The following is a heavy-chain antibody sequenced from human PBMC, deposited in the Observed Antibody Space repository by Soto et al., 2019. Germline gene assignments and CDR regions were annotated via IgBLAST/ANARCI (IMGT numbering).Heavy chain of an antibody. J-gene: IGHJ4*02. CDR1: GFTFSSYG. CDR3: ARDRDDSSGYYLFDY. Sequence: QVQLVESGGGVVQPGRSLRLSCAASGFTFSSYGMHWVRQAPGKGLEWVAVIWYDGSNKYCADSVKGRFTISRDNSKNTLYLQMNSLRAEDTAVYYCARDRDDSSGYYLFDYWGQGTLVTVSS. CDR2: IWYDGSNK. D-gene: IGHD3-22*01. V-gene: IGHV3-33*01.